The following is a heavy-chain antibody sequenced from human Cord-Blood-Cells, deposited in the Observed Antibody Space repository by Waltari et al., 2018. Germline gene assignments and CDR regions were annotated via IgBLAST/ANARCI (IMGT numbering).Heavy chain of an antibody. J-gene: IGHJ3*02. V-gene: IGHV3-33*01. Sequence: QVQLVESGGGVVQPGRSLRLSCAASGFTFSSYGMHWVRKAPGKGLEWVAVIWYVGSNKYYADSVKGRFTISRDNSKNTLYLQMNSLRAEDTAVYYCARDRAILTGYDAFDIWGQGTMVTVSS. D-gene: IGHD3-9*01. CDR3: ARDRAILTGYDAFDI. CDR2: IWYVGSNK. CDR1: GFTFSSYG.